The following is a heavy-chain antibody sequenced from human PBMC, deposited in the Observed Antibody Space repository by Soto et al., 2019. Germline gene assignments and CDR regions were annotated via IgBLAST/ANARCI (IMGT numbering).Heavy chain of an antibody. CDR1: GGTIRGYD. CDR2: IYYSGST. D-gene: IGHD6-13*01. J-gene: IGHJ6*03. CDR3: ARGRAAGTYYYYYYYMDV. Sequence: SETMCLTCTVAGGTIRGYDWSWIRQPPGKGLEWIGYIYYSGSTNYNPSLKSRVTISVDTSKNQFSLKLSSVTAADTAVYYCARGRAAGTYYYYYYYMDVWGKGTTVTVSS. V-gene: IGHV4-59*01.